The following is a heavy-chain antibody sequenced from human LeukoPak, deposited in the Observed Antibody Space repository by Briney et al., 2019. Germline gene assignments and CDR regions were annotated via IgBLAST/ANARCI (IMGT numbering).Heavy chain of an antibody. CDR1: GGSISSYC. Sequence: PSETLSLTCTVSGGSISSYCWSWIRQPPGKGLEWIGYIYYSGSTNYNPSLKSRVTISVDTSKNQFSLKLSSVTAADTAVYYCARGRASKPWIQLLSWGQGTLVTVSS. V-gene: IGHV4-59*01. CDR3: ARGRASKPWIQLLS. CDR2: IYYSGST. D-gene: IGHD5-18*01. J-gene: IGHJ5*02.